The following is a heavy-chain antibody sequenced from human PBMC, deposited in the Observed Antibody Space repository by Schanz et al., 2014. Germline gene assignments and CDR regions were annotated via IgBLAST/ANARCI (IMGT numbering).Heavy chain of an antibody. V-gene: IGHV3-30*03. CDR2: ISFDGRNT. CDR3: ARQPGRITVSGVVSNWFDP. Sequence: QVQLVESGGGVVQPGRSLRLSCAASGITLSGYGLHWVRQAPGKGLEWVGFISFDGRNTGYAHSVKGRFTISRDNSKDTLYLQMSGLTPEDTAVYYCARQPGRITVSGVVSNWFDPWGQGTLVTVSS. J-gene: IGHJ5*02. CDR1: GITLSGYG. D-gene: IGHD3-3*01.